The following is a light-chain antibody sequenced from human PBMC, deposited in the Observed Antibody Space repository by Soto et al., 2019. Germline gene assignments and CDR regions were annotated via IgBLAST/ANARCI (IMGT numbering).Light chain of an antibody. V-gene: IGLV1-40*01. CDR1: GSNIGAPFP. CDR3: QSYDSSVSGSV. CDR2: GNN. Sequence: QSVLTQPPSVSGAPGQRVTISCTGGGSNIGAPFPVHWYQQLPGTAPKLLIFGNNNRPSGVPDRFSGSKSRTSASLAITGLQAEDEADYYCQSYDSSVSGSVFGGGTKLTVL. J-gene: IGLJ3*02.